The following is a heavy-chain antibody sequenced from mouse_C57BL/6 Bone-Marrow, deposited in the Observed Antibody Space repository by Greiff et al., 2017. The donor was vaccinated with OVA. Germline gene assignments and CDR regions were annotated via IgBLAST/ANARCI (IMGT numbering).Heavy chain of an antibody. D-gene: IGHD2-4*01. CDR1: GYTFTDYN. CDR2: INPNNGGT. J-gene: IGHJ3*01. Sequence: VQLKQSGPELVKPGASVKMSCKASGYTFTDYNMHWVKQSHGKSLEWIGYINPNNGGTSYNQKFKGKATLTVNKSSSTAYMELRSLTSEDSAVYYCARRGLRRGWFAYWGQGTLVTVSA. V-gene: IGHV1-22*01. CDR3: ARRGLRRGWFAY.